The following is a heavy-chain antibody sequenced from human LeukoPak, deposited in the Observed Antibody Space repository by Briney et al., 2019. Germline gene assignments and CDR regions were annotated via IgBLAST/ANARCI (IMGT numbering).Heavy chain of an antibody. Sequence: ASVKVSCKASGYTFTSYGISWVRQAPGQGLEWMGWISAYNGNTNYAQKFQGRVTMTRDTSISTAYMELSRLRSDDTAVYYCARGTLASQLAGYYYYMDVWGKGTTVTVSS. CDR2: ISAYNGNT. J-gene: IGHJ6*03. D-gene: IGHD6-13*01. CDR1: GYTFTSYG. CDR3: ARGTLASQLAGYYYYMDV. V-gene: IGHV1-18*01.